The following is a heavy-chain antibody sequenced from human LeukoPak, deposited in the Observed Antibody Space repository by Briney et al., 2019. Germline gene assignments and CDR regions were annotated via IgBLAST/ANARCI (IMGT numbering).Heavy chain of an antibody. Sequence: KPGGSLRLSCAASGFTFSSYSMNWVRQAPGKGLEWVSSISSSSSYIYYADSVKGRFTISRGNAKNSLYLQMNSLRAEDTAVYYCARGRYGGNSGSAFDIWGQGTMVTVSS. CDR1: GFTFSSYS. V-gene: IGHV3-21*01. J-gene: IGHJ3*02. D-gene: IGHD4-23*01. CDR2: ISSSSSYI. CDR3: ARGRYGGNSGSAFDI.